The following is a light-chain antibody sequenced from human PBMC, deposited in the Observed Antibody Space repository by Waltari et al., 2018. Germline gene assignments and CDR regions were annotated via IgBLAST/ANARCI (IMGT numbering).Light chain of an antibody. CDR2: GAS. CDR3: QQYNTGPPCT. Sequence: EIVMTQSPATLSVSPGERATLSCRASQSISFNLAWYQQTPGQAPSLLIYGASTRASGIPARFSGSGSGTDFSLTISSLQSEDFAVYFCQQYNTGPPCTFGQGTKVEVK. J-gene: IGKJ1*01. V-gene: IGKV3-15*01. CDR1: QSISFN.